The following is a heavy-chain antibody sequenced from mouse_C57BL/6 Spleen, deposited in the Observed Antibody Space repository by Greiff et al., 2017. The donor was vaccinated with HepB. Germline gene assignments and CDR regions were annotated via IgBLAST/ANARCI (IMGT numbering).Heavy chain of an antibody. D-gene: IGHD2-5*01. Sequence: QVQLKEPGAELVMPGASVKLSCKASGYTFTSYWMHWVKQRPGQGLEWIGEIDPSDSYTNYNQKFKGKSTLTVDKSSSTAYMQLSSLTSEDSAVYYCAYYSNYFDYWGQGTTLTVSS. CDR2: IDPSDSYT. J-gene: IGHJ2*01. CDR3: AYYSNYFDY. V-gene: IGHV1-69*01. CDR1: GYTFTSYW.